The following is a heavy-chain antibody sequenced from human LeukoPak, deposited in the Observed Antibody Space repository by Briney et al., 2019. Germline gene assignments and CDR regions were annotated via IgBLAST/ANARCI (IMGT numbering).Heavy chain of an antibody. CDR1: GFTVSSNY. CDR2: IYSGGST. Sequence: VWSLRLSCAASGFTVSSNYMSWVRQAPGKGLEWVSVIYSGGSTYYADSVKGRFTISRDNSKNTLYLQMNSLRAEDTAAYYCAREVHTAVDYWGQGTLVTVSS. J-gene: IGHJ4*02. CDR3: AREVHTAVDY. V-gene: IGHV3-53*01. D-gene: IGHD5-18*01.